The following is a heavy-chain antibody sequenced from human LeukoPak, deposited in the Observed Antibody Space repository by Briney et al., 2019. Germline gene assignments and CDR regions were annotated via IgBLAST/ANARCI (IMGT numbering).Heavy chain of an antibody. D-gene: IGHD3-9*01. Sequence: PGGSLRLSCAASGFTFSSYWMHWVRQAPGKGLVWVSRINSDGSSTSYADSVKGRFTISRDNAKNTLYLQMNSLRAEDTAVYYCAKGVRYFDWLFYYWGQGTLVTVSS. CDR3: AKGVRYFDWLFYY. CDR1: GFTFSSYW. CDR2: INSDGSST. V-gene: IGHV3-74*01. J-gene: IGHJ4*02.